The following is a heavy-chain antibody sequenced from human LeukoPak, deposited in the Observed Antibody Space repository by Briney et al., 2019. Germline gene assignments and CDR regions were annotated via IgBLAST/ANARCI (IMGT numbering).Heavy chain of an antibody. V-gene: IGHV4-4*07. CDR1: GGSISSYY. D-gene: IGHD4-11*01. Sequence: SETLSLTCTVSGGSISSYYWSWIRQPAGKGREWIGRIYTSGSTNYNPSLKSRVTMSVDTSKNQFSLKLSSVTAADTAVYYCARDEDYSNYFDYWGQGTLVTVSS. CDR3: ARDEDYSNYFDY. J-gene: IGHJ4*02. CDR2: IYTSGST.